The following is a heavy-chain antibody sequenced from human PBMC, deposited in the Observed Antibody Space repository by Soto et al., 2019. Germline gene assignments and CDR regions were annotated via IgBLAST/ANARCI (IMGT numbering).Heavy chain of an antibody. CDR3: ARTAAAGKGGEYYFDY. CDR1: GFTFSSYW. Sequence: VQLVESGGGLVQPGGSLRLSCAASGFTFSSYWMHWVRQAPGKGLVWVSRINSDGSSTSYADSVKGRFTISRDNAKNTLYLQMNSLRAEDTAVYYCARTAAAGKGGEYYFDYWGQGTLVTVSS. D-gene: IGHD6-13*01. J-gene: IGHJ4*02. CDR2: INSDGSST. V-gene: IGHV3-74*01.